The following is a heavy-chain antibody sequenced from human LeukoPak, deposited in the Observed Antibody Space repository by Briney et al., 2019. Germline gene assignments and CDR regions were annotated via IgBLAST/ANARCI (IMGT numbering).Heavy chain of an antibody. V-gene: IGHV3-23*01. D-gene: IGHD6-19*01. CDR2: ISGSGGST. CDR1: GFTLSSYA. J-gene: IGHJ5*02. Sequence: GGSLRLSCAASGFTLSSYAMSWVRQAPGKGLEWVSAISGSGGSTYYADSVKGRFTISRDNSKNTLYLQMNSLRAEDTAVYYCAKDSVAGTSGWFDPWGQGTLVTVSS. CDR3: AKDSVAGTSGWFDP.